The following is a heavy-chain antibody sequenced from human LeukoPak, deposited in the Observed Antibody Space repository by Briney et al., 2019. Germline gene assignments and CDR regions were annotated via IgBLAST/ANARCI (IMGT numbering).Heavy chain of an antibody. V-gene: IGHV3-72*01. CDR1: GFSFSDHY. J-gene: IGHJ6*02. CDR2: IRNKARSYTT. CDR3: TGGRSDRGYYGFDV. Sequence: GGSLRLSCAASGFSFSDHYMHWVRQAPGQGLEWVGSIRNKARSYTTEYAASVTGRFTISRDDSKNSLYLQMNSLTIEDTAVYYCTGGRSDRGYYGFDVWGQGTTVIVSS.